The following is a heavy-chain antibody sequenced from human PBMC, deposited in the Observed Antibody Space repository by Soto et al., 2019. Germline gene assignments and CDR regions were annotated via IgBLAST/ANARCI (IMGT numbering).Heavy chain of an antibody. CDR2: ISAYNGNT. Sequence: ASVKVSCKASGYTFTSYGISWVRQAPGQGLEWMGWISAYNGNTNYAQKLQGRVTMTTDTSTSTAYMELRSLRSDDTAVYYCARHRAHLGVVIKGYFDYWGQGTLVTVSS. J-gene: IGHJ4*02. CDR3: ARHRAHLGVVIKGYFDY. CDR1: GYTFTSYG. V-gene: IGHV1-18*01. D-gene: IGHD3-3*01.